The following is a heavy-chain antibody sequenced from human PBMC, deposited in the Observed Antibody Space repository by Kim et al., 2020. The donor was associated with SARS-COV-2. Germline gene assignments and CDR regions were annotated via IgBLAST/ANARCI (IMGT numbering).Heavy chain of an antibody. V-gene: IGHV1-2*02. CDR3: ARGIMLCGIMRRDDAFDI. CDR2: INPKSGAP. CDR1: GYTFTAYY. Sequence: ASVKVSCKASGYTFTAYYIHWVRQAPGQGLEWMGWINPKSGAPNYVQKYQGRVTMTRDTSISTAYMELSRLTFDDTAVYFCARGIMLCGIMRRDDAFDIW. D-gene: IGHD3-3*01. J-gene: IGHJ3*02.